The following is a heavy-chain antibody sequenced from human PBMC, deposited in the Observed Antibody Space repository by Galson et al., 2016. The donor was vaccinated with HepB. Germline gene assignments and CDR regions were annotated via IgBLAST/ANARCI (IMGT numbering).Heavy chain of an antibody. CDR3: ARLYPFDF. CDR1: GGSISTYY. Sequence: ETLSLTCTVSGGSISTYYWTWIRQPPGKGLEWIGYIDYTGSTKYSPSLNSRVTMSVDTSKNQFSLKLTSMTASDTAVCYCARLYPFDFWGQGALVIVSS. V-gene: IGHV4-59*08. CDR2: IDYTGST. D-gene: IGHD2-2*01. J-gene: IGHJ4*02.